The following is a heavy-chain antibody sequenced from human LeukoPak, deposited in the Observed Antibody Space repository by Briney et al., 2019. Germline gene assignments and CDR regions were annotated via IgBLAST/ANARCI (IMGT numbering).Heavy chain of an antibody. V-gene: IGHV4-39*07. CDR3: ARNSCSGGSCYDNRGYFDY. Sequence: SETLSLTCTVSGGSISSSSYYWGWIRQPPGKGLEWIGSIYYSGSTYYNPSLKSRVTISVDTSKNQFSLKLSSVTAADTAVYFCARNSCSGGSCYDNRGYFDYWGQGTLVTVSS. D-gene: IGHD2-15*01. CDR2: IYYSGST. J-gene: IGHJ4*02. CDR1: GGSISSSSYY.